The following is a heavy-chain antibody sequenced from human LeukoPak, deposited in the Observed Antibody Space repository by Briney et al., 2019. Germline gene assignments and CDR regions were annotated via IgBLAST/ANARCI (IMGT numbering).Heavy chain of an antibody. CDR2: INPNSGGT. Sequence: ASVKVSCKASGYTFTGYYMHWVRQAPGQGLEWMGWINPNSGGTNYAQKFQGRVTMTRDTSISTAYMELSRLRSDDTAVYYCARGGDIVVVPAAMHDYWGQGTLVTVSS. CDR1: GYTFTGYY. V-gene: IGHV1-2*02. D-gene: IGHD2-2*01. CDR3: ARGGDIVVVPAAMHDY. J-gene: IGHJ4*02.